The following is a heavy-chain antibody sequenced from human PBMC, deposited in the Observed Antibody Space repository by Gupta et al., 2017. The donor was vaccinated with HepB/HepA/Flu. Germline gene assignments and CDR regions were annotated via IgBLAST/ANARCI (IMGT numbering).Heavy chain of an antibody. J-gene: IGHJ4*02. D-gene: IGHD3-10*01. CDR3: AKDPGVYGSGSYAYYFDY. Sequence: EVQLLESGGGLVQPGGSLRLSCAASGFTFSSYAMSWVRQAPGKGLEWVSTISGSGGSTYYADSVKGRFTISRDNSKNTLYLQMNSLRAEDTAVYYCAKDPGVYGSGSYAYYFDYWGQGTLVTVSS. CDR2: ISGSGGST. CDR1: GFTFSSYA. V-gene: IGHV3-23*01.